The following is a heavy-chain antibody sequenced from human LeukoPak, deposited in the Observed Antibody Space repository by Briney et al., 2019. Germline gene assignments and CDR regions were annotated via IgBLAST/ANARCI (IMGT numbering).Heavy chain of an antibody. Sequence: SETLSLACTVSGYSISSGYYWGWIRQPPGKGLEWIGSIYYSGSTYYNPSLKSRVTISVDTSKNQFSLKLSSVTAADTAVYYCARVGDRNEVDYWGQGTLVTVSS. V-gene: IGHV4-38-2*02. CDR2: IYYSGST. D-gene: IGHD3-16*01. J-gene: IGHJ4*02. CDR1: GYSISSGYY. CDR3: ARVGDRNEVDY.